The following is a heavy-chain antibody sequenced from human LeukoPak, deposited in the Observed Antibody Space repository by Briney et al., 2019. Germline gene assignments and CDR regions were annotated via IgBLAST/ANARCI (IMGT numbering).Heavy chain of an antibody. CDR1: SESSGGDD. D-gene: IGHD6-6*01. Sequence: PSETLSLTCAMHSESSGGDDWTWIRQPPGKGLEWIGEVSPGGSTRYNPSLRSRVTISLDTSRSRFSLKLSSVTAADTAVYYCAREISPYSSSSNWFDPWGQGTLVTVSS. CDR2: VSPGGST. J-gene: IGHJ5*02. V-gene: IGHV4-34*01. CDR3: AREISPYSSSSNWFDP.